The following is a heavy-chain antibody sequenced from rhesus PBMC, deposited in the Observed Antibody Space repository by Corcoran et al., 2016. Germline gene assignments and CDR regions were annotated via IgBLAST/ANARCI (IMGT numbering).Heavy chain of an antibody. CDR1: GGSISSHY. J-gene: IGHJ4*01. CDR3: ASHGPSSWLYYFDY. Sequence: QVQLQESGPGLVKPSETLSLTCAVSGGSISSHYWCWLRQSPGQALEWIGYLYGGSGSTSYNPSLKSRVTISTDTSKNQFSLKLSSVTAADTAVYYCASHGPSSWLYYFDYWGQGVLVTVSS. CDR2: LYGGSGST. D-gene: IGHD6-13*01. V-gene: IGHV4-147*01.